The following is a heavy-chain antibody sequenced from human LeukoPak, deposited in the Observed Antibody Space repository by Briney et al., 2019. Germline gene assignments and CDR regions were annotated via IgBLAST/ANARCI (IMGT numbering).Heavy chain of an antibody. CDR2: IYYSGST. V-gene: IGHV4-59*01. CDR1: GGSISSYY. Sequence: SETLSLTCTVSGGSISSYYWSWIRQLPGKGLEWIGYIYYSGSTNYNPSLKSRVTISVDTSKNQFSLKLSSVTAADTAVYYCARVGDLDYYGSGPAFDIWGQGTMVTVSS. J-gene: IGHJ3*02. CDR3: ARVGDLDYYGSGPAFDI. D-gene: IGHD3-10*01.